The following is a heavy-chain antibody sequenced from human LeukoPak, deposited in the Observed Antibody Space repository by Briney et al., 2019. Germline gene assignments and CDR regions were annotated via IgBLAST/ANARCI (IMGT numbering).Heavy chain of an antibody. Sequence: GSLRLSCAVSGFTFSSYDMSWVRQAPGKGLEWIGSIYHSGSTYYNPSLKSRVVISVDTSKNQFSLKLSSVTAADTAVYYCARAMSIAARLQTIFDYWGQGTLVTVSS. J-gene: IGHJ4*02. CDR1: GFTFSSYD. CDR3: ARAMSIAARLQTIFDY. D-gene: IGHD6-6*01. V-gene: IGHV4-38-2*01. CDR2: IYHSGST.